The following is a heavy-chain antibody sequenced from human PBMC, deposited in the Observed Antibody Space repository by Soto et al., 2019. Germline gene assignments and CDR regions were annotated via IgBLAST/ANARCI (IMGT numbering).Heavy chain of an antibody. Sequence: QVQLVQSGAEVKKPGASVKVSCKASGYTFSTYTMHWVRQAPGQRFEWMGWVNAGNGHTRYSQKFQGRVTITRDTLASTGYIELSSLTSEDTAVYSCARASSHHDGFDMWGQGTKGTVSS. J-gene: IGHJ3*02. CDR2: VNAGNGHT. CDR3: ARASSHHDGFDM. V-gene: IGHV1-3*01. CDR1: GYTFSTYT.